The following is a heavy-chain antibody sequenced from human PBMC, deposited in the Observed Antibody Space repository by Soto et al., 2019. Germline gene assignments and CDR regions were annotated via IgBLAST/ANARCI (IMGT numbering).Heavy chain of an antibody. V-gene: IGHV1-3*01. J-gene: IGHJ4*02. Sequence: QVQLVQSGAEVKKPGASVRVSCKASGYAFTNYAMHWVRQAPGQRLEWMGWINVGNGNTKYSQKFQGRVTITRDTSASTAYMEVSSLTSEDTAVYYCARSYAPGSFFDYWGQGPLVTVSS. CDR2: INVGNGNT. CDR1: GYAFTNYA. D-gene: IGHD3-10*01. CDR3: ARSYAPGSFFDY.